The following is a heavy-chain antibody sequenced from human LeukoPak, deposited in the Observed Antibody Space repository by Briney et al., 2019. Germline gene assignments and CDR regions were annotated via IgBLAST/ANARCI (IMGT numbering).Heavy chain of an antibody. J-gene: IGHJ5*02. CDR2: IYSSGTT. Sequence: GGSLRLSCAASGFTFSDDYMSWVRQPPGKGLEWVSVIYSSGTTYYSDSVKGRFTISRDKSKNTVYLQMNTLRVEDTAVYYCVRHDWFNPWGPGTLVTVSS. V-gene: IGHV3-66*04. CDR3: VRHDWFNP. CDR1: GFTFSDDY.